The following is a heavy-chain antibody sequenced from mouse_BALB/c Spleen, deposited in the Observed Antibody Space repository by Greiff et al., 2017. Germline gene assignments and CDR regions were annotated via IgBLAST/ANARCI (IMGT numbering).Heavy chain of an antibody. J-gene: IGHJ2*01. CDR3: AREDYGYGDY. CDR2: ISSGGST. Sequence: EVKLVESGGGLVKPGGSLKLSCAASGFTFSSYAMSWVRQTPEKRLEWVASISSGGSTYYPDSVKGRFTISRDNARNILYLQMSSLRSEDTAMYYCAREDYGYGDYWGQGTTLTVSS. D-gene: IGHD1-2*01. V-gene: IGHV5-6-5*01. CDR1: GFTFSSYA.